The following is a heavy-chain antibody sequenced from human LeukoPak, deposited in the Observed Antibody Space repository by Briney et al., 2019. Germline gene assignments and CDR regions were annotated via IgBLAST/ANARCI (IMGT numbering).Heavy chain of an antibody. CDR1: GGSFSGYY. V-gene: IGHV4-34*01. Sequence: SETLSLTCAVYGGSFSGYYWSWIRQPPGKGLEWIGEINHSGSTNYNPSLKSRVTISVDTPKNQFSLKLSSVTAADTAVYYCARHSGAYYGSGSPSWGQGTLVTVSS. J-gene: IGHJ5*02. D-gene: IGHD3-10*01. CDR2: INHSGST. CDR3: ARHSGAYYGSGSPS.